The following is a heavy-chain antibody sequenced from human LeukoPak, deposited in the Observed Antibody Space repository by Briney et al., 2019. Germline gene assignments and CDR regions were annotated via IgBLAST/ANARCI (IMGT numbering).Heavy chain of an antibody. V-gene: IGHV3-23*01. CDR1: GFTFSSYA. J-gene: IGHJ4*02. CDR3: AKDRYYDSSGYPTVFDY. D-gene: IGHD3-22*01. Sequence: GSLRLSCAASGFTFSSYAMSWVRQASGKGLEWVSAISGSGGSTYYADTVKGRFTISRDNSKNTLYLQMNSLRAEDTAVYYCAKDRYYDSSGYPTVFDYWGQGTLVTVSS. CDR2: ISGSGGST.